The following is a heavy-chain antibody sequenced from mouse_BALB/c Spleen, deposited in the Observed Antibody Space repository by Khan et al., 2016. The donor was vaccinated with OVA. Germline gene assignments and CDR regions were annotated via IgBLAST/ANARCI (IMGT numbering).Heavy chain of an antibody. Sequence: DLVKPGASVKLSCKAYGDTFTSYWINWIKQRPGQDLVWVGHTGPGSGNPYYNEICKGKATRTVDKYYSTGYIQLKSLSSEDSAVYFCARSDYYCNGRYAMDYWRQGTSVTVSS. CDR3: ARSDYYCNGRYAMDY. V-gene: IGHV1S41*01. D-gene: IGHD1-1*01. CDR1: GDTFTSYW. J-gene: IGHJ4*01. CDR2: TGPGSGNP.